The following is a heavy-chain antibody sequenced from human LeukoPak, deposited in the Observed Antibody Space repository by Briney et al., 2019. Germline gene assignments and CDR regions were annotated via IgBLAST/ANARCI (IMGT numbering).Heavy chain of an antibody. J-gene: IGHJ5*02. D-gene: IGHD3-3*01. Sequence: GESLKISCRASGYSFSSYWIGWVRQMPGKGLEWMGIIYPGDSDTRYSPSFQGQVIISADRSISTAYLQWSSLKASDTAIYYCARRNYDPLNWSTGYFDPWGQGTRVTVSS. V-gene: IGHV5-51*01. CDR2: IYPGDSDT. CDR3: ARRNYDPLNWSTGYFDP. CDR1: GYSFSSYW.